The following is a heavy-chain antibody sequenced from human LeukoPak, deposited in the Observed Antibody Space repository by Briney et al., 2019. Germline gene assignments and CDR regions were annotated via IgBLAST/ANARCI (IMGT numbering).Heavy chain of an antibody. CDR1: GFTFSSYT. CDR3: ARGDGLTIDY. J-gene: IGHJ4*02. D-gene: IGHD2-2*01. CDR2: MYSGGSGGST. Sequence: GGSLRLSCTASGFTFSSYTMTWVRQAPGKGLEWVSVMYSGGSGGSTYYADSVKGRFTISRDNSKNTLYLQVNSLRVEDTAVYYCARGDGLTIDYWGQGTLVTVSS. V-gene: IGHV3-23*03.